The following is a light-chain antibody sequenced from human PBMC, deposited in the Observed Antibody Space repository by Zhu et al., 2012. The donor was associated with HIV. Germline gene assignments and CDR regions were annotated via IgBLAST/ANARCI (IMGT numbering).Light chain of an antibody. CDR2: AAS. J-gene: IGKJ5*01. Sequence: EIVLTQSPGTLSLSPGERATLSCRASQSVSSSYLAWYQQKPGQAPRLLIYAASSRATGVPDRFSGSASGTDFTLTISRLEPEDFALYYCQQYGTSPGTFGQGTRLEIK. CDR3: QQYGTSPGT. V-gene: IGKV3-20*01. CDR1: QSVSSSY.